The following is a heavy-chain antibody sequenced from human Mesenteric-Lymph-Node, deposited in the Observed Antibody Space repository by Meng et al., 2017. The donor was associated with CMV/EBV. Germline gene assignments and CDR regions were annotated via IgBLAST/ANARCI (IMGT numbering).Heavy chain of an antibody. CDR3: ARGRWLRESEDI. J-gene: IGHJ3*02. Sequence: GESLKISCAASGFTFSSYAMSWVRQAPGKGLEWVSAISGSGGSTYYADSVKGRFTISRDNAKNSLYLQMNSLRAEDTAVYYCARGRWLRESEDIWGQGTMVTVSS. D-gene: IGHD5-24*01. V-gene: IGHV3-23*01. CDR2: ISGSGGST. CDR1: GFTFSSYA.